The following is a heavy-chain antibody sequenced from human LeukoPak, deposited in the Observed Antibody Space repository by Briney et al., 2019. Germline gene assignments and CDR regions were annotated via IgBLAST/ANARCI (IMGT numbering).Heavy chain of an antibody. D-gene: IGHD4-11*01. CDR1: GGPISSYY. V-gene: IGHV4-59*01. Sequence: SETLSLTCTVSGGPISSYYWSWIRQPPGKGLEWIGYIYYSGSTNYNPSLKSRVTISVDTSKNQFSLKLSSVTAADAAVYYCANEYSKGDVWGQGTMVTVSS. J-gene: IGHJ3*01. CDR3: ANEYSKGDV. CDR2: IYYSGST.